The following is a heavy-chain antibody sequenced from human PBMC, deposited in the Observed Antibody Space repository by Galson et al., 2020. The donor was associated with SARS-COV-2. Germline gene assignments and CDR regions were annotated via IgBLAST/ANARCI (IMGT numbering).Heavy chain of an antibody. CDR1: GFTFSNAW. CDR3: TTLKQRIAGAVLWVGYYYYMDV. J-gene: IGHJ6*03. Sequence: GGSLRLTCAASGFTFSNAWMSWVRQAPGKGLEWVGRIKSKTDGGTKDYAAPVKGRFTISRDDSKNTLYLQMNSLKTEDTAVYYCTTLKQRIAGAVLWVGYYYYMDVWGKGTTVTVSS. D-gene: IGHD6-13*01. CDR2: IKSKTDGGTK. V-gene: IGHV3-15*01.